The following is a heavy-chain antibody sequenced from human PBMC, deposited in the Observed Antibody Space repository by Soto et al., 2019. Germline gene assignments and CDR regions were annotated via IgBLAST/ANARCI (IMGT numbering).Heavy chain of an antibody. Sequence: QVQLVESGGGVVQPGRSLRLSCAVSGFTVSTYGMHWVRLAPGKGLEWVAVISRDGGTKYYADSVKGRLTISRDNSRNKLFLEMNSLRSDDMAVYYCTGEVASGYWGQGTLVTVSS. CDR2: ISRDGGTK. CDR1: GFTVSTYG. J-gene: IGHJ4*02. CDR3: TGEVASGY. D-gene: IGHD2-8*02. V-gene: IGHV3-30*03.